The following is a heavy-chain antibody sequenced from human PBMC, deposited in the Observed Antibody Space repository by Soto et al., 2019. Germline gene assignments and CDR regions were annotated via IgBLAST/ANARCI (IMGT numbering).Heavy chain of an antibody. CDR1: GGSISSYY. J-gene: IGHJ4*02. D-gene: IGHD6-19*01. V-gene: IGHV4-59*08. CDR3: ARQKKAVAGPETYYFDY. CDR2: IYYSGST. Sequence: QVQLQESGPGLVKPSETLSLTCTVSGGSISSYYWSWIRQPPGKGLEWIGYIYYSGSTNYNPSLKSRVTISVDTSKNQFSLKLSSVTAADTAVYYCARQKKAVAGPETYYFDYWGQGTLVTVSS.